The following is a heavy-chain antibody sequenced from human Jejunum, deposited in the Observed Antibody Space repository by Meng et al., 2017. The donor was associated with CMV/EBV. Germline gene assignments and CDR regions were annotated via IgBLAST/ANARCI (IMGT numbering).Heavy chain of an antibody. CDR2: LPDDGTNK. Sequence: SRFTLSSSGMHWGRQAPGKGLEWVSFLPDDGTNKYYADSVKGRFTISRDNSKNTLYLQMNSLRAEDTAVYYCAKDQPPTSGWYFDYWGQGTLVTVSS. CDR3: AKDQPPTSGWYFDY. J-gene: IGHJ4*02. V-gene: IGHV3-30*02. CDR1: RFTLSSSG. D-gene: IGHD6-19*01.